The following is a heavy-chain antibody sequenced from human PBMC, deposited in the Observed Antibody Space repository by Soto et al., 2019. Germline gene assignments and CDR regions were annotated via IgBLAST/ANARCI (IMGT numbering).Heavy chain of an antibody. V-gene: IGHV4-39*01. CDR2: VYYRWRS. CDR1: GGSVTNSSYY. CDR3: VSQRTTVPTQAYFDY. D-gene: IGHD4-17*01. J-gene: IGHJ4*02. Sequence: SETLSLTCTVCGGSVTNSSYYWGWIRQYPGKGLEWIGSVYYRWRSYSKSSVKSPVTISIVTSKTRFSLSFNSVTASDTAASFSVSQRTTVPTQAYFDYWDPGALVAVSS.